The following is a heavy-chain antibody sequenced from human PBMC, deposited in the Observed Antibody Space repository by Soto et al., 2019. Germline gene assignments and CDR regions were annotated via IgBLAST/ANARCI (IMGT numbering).Heavy chain of an antibody. J-gene: IGHJ4*02. Sequence: PLETLSLTCTFYGCSLSSDDLSWIRQPPGKGLEWIGYIFPSGTTYYNPSLKSRVTISIDVSKNQFSLSLRSLTAADTAVYYCARSREFDYWSQGTPVTVSS. CDR3: ARSREFDY. CDR1: GCSLSSDD. V-gene: IGHV4-4*09. CDR2: IFPSGTT.